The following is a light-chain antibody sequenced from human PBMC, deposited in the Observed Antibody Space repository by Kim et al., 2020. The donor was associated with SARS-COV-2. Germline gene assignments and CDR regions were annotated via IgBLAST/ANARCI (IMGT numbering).Light chain of an antibody. Sequence: QSALTQPPSVSASPGQSVTISCTGSSSDVGAYYWVSWLRHQPGKAPKLIIYDVDTRTSGVPDRFSGSKSDNTASLTISGLQVEDEGDYYCNSYADYYTVYGGGTHLTVL. CDR1: SSDVGAYYW. J-gene: IGLJ3*02. V-gene: IGLV2-11*01. CDR3: NSYADYYTV. CDR2: DVD.